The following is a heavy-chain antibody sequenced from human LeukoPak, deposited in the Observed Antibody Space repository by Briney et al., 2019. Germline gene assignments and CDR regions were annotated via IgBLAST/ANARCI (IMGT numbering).Heavy chain of an antibody. Sequence: SETLSLTCAVYGGSFSGYYWSWIRQPPEKGLECIGEINHSGSTNYNPSLKSRVTISVDTSKNQFSLKLSSVTAADTAVYYCARRPIRIQLWQIDYWGQGTLVTVSS. CDR3: ARRPIRIQLWQIDY. V-gene: IGHV4-34*01. J-gene: IGHJ4*02. CDR2: INHSGST. D-gene: IGHD5-18*01. CDR1: GGSFSGYY.